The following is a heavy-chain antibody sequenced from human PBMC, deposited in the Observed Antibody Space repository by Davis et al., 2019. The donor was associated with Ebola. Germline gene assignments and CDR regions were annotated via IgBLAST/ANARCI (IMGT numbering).Heavy chain of an antibody. Sequence: GESLKISCAASGFTFTNYGMHWVRQAPGKGLVWVARIRSDGSSTNYADSVKGRFTISRDNAKNTLYLQMNSLRAEDTGVYYCARTDYFDYWGQGTLVTVSS. V-gene: IGHV3-74*01. CDR1: GFTFTNYG. J-gene: IGHJ4*02. CDR2: IRSDGSST. CDR3: ARTDYFDY.